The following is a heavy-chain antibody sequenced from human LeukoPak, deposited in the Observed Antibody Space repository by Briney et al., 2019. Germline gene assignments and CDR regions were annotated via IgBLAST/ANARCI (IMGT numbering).Heavy chain of an antibody. CDR3: AREGGPYRPLDY. CDR2: IYYSGTT. V-gene: IGHV4-30-4*01. Sequence: PSQTLSLTCTVSGGSISSGDSYWSWIRQPPGKGLEWIGYIYYSGTTYYNPSLKSRVTISVDTSKNQFSLRLSSVTAADTAVYYCAREGGPYRPLDYSGQGTLVTVSS. D-gene: IGHD1-14*01. CDR1: GGSISSGDSY. J-gene: IGHJ4*02.